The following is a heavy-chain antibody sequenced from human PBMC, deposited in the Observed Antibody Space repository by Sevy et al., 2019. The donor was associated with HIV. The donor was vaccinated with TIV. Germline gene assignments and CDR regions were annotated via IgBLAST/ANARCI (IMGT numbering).Heavy chain of an antibody. V-gene: IGHV3-23*01. CDR1: GFTFSSYP. CDR3: AKAEGYGSGWYYFDY. Sequence: GGSLRRSCAASGFTFSSYPMSWVRQAPGKGLEWVSAISGSGGSTYYAASVKSRFTISRDNSKNTLYLQMNSLRAEDTAVYYCAKAEGYGSGWYYFDYWGQGTLVTVSS. J-gene: IGHJ4*02. D-gene: IGHD6-19*01. CDR2: ISGSGGST.